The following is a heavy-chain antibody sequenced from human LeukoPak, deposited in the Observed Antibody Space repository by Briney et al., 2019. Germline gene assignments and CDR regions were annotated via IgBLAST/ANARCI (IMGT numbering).Heavy chain of an antibody. D-gene: IGHD6-19*01. CDR1: GGTFSSYA. Sequence: ASVKVSCKASGGTFSSYAISWVRQAPGQGLEWMGGIIPIFGTANYAQKFQGRVTITADESTSTAYMELSSLRSEDTAVYYCATDLPYSSGWLGYWGQGTLVTVSS. CDR2: IIPIFGTA. J-gene: IGHJ4*02. CDR3: ATDLPYSSGWLGY. V-gene: IGHV1-69*13.